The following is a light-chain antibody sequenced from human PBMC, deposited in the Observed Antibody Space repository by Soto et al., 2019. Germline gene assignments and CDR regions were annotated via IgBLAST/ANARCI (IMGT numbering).Light chain of an antibody. J-gene: IGKJ2*01. CDR2: GAS. Sequence: DIVLTQSPGTLSLSPGETATLFCRASQNVDNAYVAWYQQRPGQAPGLLIHGASTRATGIPDRFGGSGSGTDFALTVSRLEPEDFAVYYCQQYGSSPYTFGQGTKLEIK. V-gene: IGKV3-20*01. CDR3: QQYGSSPYT. CDR1: QNVDNAY.